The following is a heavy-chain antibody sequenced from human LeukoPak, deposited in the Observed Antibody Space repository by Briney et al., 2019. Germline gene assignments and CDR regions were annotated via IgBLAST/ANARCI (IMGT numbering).Heavy chain of an antibody. CDR1: GGSISSSTYY. Sequence: SETLSLTCTVSGGSISSSTYYWGWIRQPPGKGLEWIGSIYYSGSTYYNPSLKSRVTISVDTSKNQFSLKLSSVTAADTAVYYCARQGAVTPRRTRYYAMDVWGPGTTVTVSS. CDR3: ARQGAVTPRRTRYYAMDV. V-gene: IGHV4-39*01. CDR2: IYYSGST. D-gene: IGHD4-17*01. J-gene: IGHJ6*02.